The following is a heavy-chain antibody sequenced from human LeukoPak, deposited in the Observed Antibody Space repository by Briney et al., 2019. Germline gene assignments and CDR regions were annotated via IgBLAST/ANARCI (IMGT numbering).Heavy chain of an antibody. V-gene: IGHV4-31*03. D-gene: IGHD5-18*01. CDR1: GGSISSGGYY. Sequence: PSETLSLTCTVSGGSISSGGYYWSWIRQHPGKGLEWIGYIYYSGSTYYNPSLMSRVTISVDTSKNQFSLKLSSVTAADTAVYYCASQRKLWSAFDYWGQGTLVTVSS. J-gene: IGHJ4*02. CDR2: IYYSGST. CDR3: ASQRKLWSAFDY.